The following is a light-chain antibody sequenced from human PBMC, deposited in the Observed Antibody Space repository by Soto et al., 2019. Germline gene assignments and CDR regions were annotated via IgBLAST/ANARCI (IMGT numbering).Light chain of an antibody. Sequence: DIQMTQSPSSLSASVGERVTITCQASQDISNYLNWYQQKPGKAPKLLIYDASNLETGVTSRFSGGGSGTDFTFTISRLQPEDIATYYCQQYDNLPLTFGGGTKVEIK. CDR1: QDISNY. CDR2: DAS. CDR3: QQYDNLPLT. J-gene: IGKJ4*01. V-gene: IGKV1-33*01.